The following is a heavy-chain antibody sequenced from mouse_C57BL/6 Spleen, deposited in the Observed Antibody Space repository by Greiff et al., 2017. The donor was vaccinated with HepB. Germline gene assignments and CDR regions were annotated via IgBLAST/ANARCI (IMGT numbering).Heavy chain of an antibody. CDR1: GYSITSGYY. J-gene: IGHJ3*01. V-gene: IGHV3-6*01. CDR2: ISYDGSN. Sequence: DVKLQESGPGLVKPSQSLSLTCSVTGYSITSGYYWNWIRQFPGNKLEWMGYISYDGSNNYNPSLKNRISITRDTSKNQVFLKLNSVTTEDTATYYCASDGYYAWFAYWGQGTLVTVSA. D-gene: IGHD2-3*01. CDR3: ASDGYYAWFAY.